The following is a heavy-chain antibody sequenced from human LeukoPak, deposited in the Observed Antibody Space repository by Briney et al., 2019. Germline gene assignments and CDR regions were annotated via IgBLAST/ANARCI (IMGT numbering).Heavy chain of an antibody. D-gene: IGHD2-15*01. CDR1: GFSFSSYS. CDR3: ARCSGVFGSSDY. J-gene: IGHJ4*02. V-gene: IGHV3-21*01. CDR2: ISSGTGSYI. Sequence: GGSLRLSCVVSGFSFSSYSMNLGRQAPGKGLEWVSTISSGTGSYIYYADSVRGRFTISRDNAKNSLYLQMNSLRAEDTAVYYCARCSGVFGSSDYWGQGTLVTVSS.